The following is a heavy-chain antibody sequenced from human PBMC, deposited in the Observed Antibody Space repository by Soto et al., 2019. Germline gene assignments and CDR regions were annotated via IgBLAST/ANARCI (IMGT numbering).Heavy chain of an antibody. D-gene: IGHD3-10*01. CDR1: GASVNSGDYY. CDR2: SYYSGIP. V-gene: IGHV4-61*08. J-gene: IGHJ4*02. Sequence: SPTQSLTCSVSGASVNSGDYYWCWIRQPPGKGLEWIGYSYYSGIPDYNPSLKSRVIISLDTSRSQFSLKLTSVTAADTAVYYCATGRYYYGSEFWGQGTLVTVSS. CDR3: ATGRYYYGSEF.